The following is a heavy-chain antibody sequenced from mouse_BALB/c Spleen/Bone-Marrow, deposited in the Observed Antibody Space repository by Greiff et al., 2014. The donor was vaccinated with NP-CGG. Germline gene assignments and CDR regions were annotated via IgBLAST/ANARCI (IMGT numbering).Heavy chain of an antibody. CDR1: GFSLTNYC. CDR2: IWAGGST. D-gene: IGHD1-2*01. CDR3: ARDGATASLAY. Sequence: VKLVESGPGLVAPSQSLSITCTVSGFSLTNYCVLWVRQPPGKGLEWLGAIWAGGSTNYNTDHMSRLSISKDNSKSQVFLKRNRLQADAAAMYYCARDGATASLAYWGQGTLVTVSA. J-gene: IGHJ3*01. V-gene: IGHV2-9*02.